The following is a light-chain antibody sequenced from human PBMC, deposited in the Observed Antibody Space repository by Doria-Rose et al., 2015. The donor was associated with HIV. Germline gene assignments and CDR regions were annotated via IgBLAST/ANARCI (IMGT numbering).Light chain of an antibody. CDR1: LSFSSTY. Sequence: QSSGTLSVSPGERASLPCIASLSFSSTYLVWYQQKPGQAPSLLIYDGSTRATGIPDRFSASGSGTDLTLTINRLEPEDFALYYCHQYGTSWTFGQGTKVEI. CDR2: DGS. V-gene: IGKV3-20*01. CDR3: HQYGTSWT. J-gene: IGKJ1*01.